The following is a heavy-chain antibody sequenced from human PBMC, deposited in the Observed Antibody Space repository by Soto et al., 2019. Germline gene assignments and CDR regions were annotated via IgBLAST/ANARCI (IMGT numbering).Heavy chain of an antibody. Sequence: SGGSLRLSCAASGFTFSNAWMSWVRQAPGKGLEWVGRIKSKTDGGTTDYAAPVKGRFTISRDDSKNTLYLQMNSLKTEDTAVYYCTTFSTVTKRDYWGQGTLVTVSS. J-gene: IGHJ4*02. CDR2: IKSKTDGGTT. CDR3: TTFSTVTKRDY. D-gene: IGHD4-17*01. CDR1: GFTFSNAW. V-gene: IGHV3-15*01.